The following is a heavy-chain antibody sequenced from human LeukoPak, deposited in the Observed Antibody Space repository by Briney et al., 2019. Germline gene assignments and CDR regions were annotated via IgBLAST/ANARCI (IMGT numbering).Heavy chain of an antibody. CDR3: ARETVLLWFGGVGVAFDI. V-gene: IGHV3-30-3*01. CDR2: ISYDGSNK. J-gene: IGHJ3*02. Sequence: GGSLRVSCAASGFTFSSYAMHWVRQAPGKGREWVAIISYDGSNKYYADSVKGRFTISRDNSKNTLYLQMNSLRVEDMAVYYCARETVLLWFGGVGVAFDIWGQGTTVTLSS. D-gene: IGHD3-10*01. CDR1: GFTFSSYA.